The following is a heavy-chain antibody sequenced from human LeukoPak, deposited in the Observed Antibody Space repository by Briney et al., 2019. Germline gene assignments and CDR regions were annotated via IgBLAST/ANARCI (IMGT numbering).Heavy chain of an antibody. Sequence: ASVKVSCKASGYTFTGYYMHWVRQAPGQGLEWMGWINPYSGGTNYAQKFQGRVTMTRDTSISTAYMEPSRLRSDDTAVYYCARDLVGATTFDYWGQGTLVTVSS. CDR1: GYTFTGYY. J-gene: IGHJ4*02. V-gene: IGHV1-2*02. CDR3: ARDLVGATTFDY. D-gene: IGHD1-26*01. CDR2: INPYSGGT.